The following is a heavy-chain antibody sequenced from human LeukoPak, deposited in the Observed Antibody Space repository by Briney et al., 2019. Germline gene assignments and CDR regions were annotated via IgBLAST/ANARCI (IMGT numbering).Heavy chain of an antibody. CDR1: GFTFSSYA. V-gene: IGHV3-33*08. CDR3: AREEPTRYAFDY. D-gene: IGHD2-2*01. J-gene: IGHJ4*02. Sequence: PGGSLRLSCAASGFTFSSYAMHWVRQAPGKGLEWVAVIWYDGSNKYYADSVKGRFTISRDNSKNTLYLQMNSLRAEDTAVYYCAREEPTRYAFDYWGQGTLVTVSS. CDR2: IWYDGSNK.